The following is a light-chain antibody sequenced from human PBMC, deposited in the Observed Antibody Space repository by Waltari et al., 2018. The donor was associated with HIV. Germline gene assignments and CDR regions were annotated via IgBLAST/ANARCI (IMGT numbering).Light chain of an antibody. V-gene: IGLV6-57*03. CDR2: EDY. J-gene: IGLJ3*02. CDR3: QSFDANNRWV. Sequence: FMLTQPHSVSESLGKTVTISCTRSSGSIASNYVQWFQPRPGNAPPPLLYEDYQRPSGVPDRFSGTVVKSSNSASLTIAGVKTEDEADYYCQSFDANNRWVFGGGTRLTVL. CDR1: SGSIASNY.